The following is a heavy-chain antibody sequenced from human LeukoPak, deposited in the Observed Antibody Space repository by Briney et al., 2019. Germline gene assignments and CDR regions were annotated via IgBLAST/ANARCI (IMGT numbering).Heavy chain of an antibody. J-gene: IGHJ3*02. CDR1: GYTFTSYY. V-gene: IGHV1-46*01. CDR2: INPSGGST. CDR3: ARPQGGISADDGFDI. Sequence: ASVKVSCKASGYTFTSYYMHWVRQAPGQGLEWMGIINPSGGSTSYAQKFQGRLTMTRDMSTSTVYMELSSLRSEDTAVYYCARPQGGISADDGFDIWGQGTMVTVSS. D-gene: IGHD6-13*01.